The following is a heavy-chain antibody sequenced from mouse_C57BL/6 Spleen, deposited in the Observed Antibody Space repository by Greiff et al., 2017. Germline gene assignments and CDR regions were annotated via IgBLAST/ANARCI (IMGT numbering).Heavy chain of an antibody. D-gene: IGHD2-4*01. CDR3: ARGGYDYDGPYYAMDY. J-gene: IGHJ4*01. CDR1: GYTFTSYT. CDR2: INPSSGYT. V-gene: IGHV1-4*01. Sequence: VQLQQSGAELARPGASVKMSCKASGYTFTSYTMHWVKQRPGQGLEWIGYINPSSGYTKYNQKFKDKATLTADKSSSTAYMQLSSLTSEDSAVYYCARGGYDYDGPYYAMDYWGQGTSVTVYS.